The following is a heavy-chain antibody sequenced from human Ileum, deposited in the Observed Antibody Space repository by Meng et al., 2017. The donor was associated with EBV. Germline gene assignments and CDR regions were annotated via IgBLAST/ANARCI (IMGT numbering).Heavy chain of an antibody. Sequence: HVQSPVPGPGTVKPSDPLSLTCAVSGYPLGSTNWWGWIRQPPGKGLEWIGYIYYSGSTSYNPSLKRRVTMSVDTSKNQFSLNLNSVTAVDTAVYYCARNVPGTSAYYDWGQGTLVTVSS. CDR2: IYYSGST. D-gene: IGHD3-22*01. J-gene: IGHJ4*02. CDR1: GYPLGSTNW. V-gene: IGHV4-28*01. CDR3: ARNVPGTSAYYD.